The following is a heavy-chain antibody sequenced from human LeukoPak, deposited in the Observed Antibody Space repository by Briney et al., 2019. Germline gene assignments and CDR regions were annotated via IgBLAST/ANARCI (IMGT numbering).Heavy chain of an antibody. V-gene: IGHV3-21*01. J-gene: IGHJ4*02. CDR2: ISSRSGYI. CDR1: GFTFSSYS. CDR3: VRALSMGDYFDY. D-gene: IGHD3-16*01. Sequence: GGSLRLSCAASGFTFSSYSMSWVRQAPGKGLAWVSSISSRSGYIYYGDSVKGRFTISRDNAKKSLDLQMNSLRAEDTAVYYCVRALSMGDYFDYWGQGTLVTVSS.